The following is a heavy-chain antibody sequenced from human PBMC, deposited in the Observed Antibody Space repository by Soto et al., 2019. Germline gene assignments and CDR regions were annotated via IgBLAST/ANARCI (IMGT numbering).Heavy chain of an antibody. CDR3: TSRFLEWLPAYYGMDV. D-gene: IGHD3-3*01. J-gene: IGHJ6*02. V-gene: IGHV3-73*01. CDR1: GFTFSGSA. CDR2: IRSKANSYAT. Sequence: GGSLRLSCAASGFTFSGSAMHWVHQASGKGLEWVGRIRSKANSYATAYAASVKGRFTISRDDSKNTAYLQMNSLKTEDTAVYYCTSRFLEWLPAYYGMDVWGQGTTVTVSS.